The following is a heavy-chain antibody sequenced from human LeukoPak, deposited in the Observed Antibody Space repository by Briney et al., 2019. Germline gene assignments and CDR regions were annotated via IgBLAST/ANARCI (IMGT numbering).Heavy chain of an antibody. V-gene: IGHV3-74*01. CDR1: GFTFSRYA. D-gene: IGHD3-16*01. CDR2: INSDGSTI. CDR3: ARASGLA. Sequence: PGGSLRLSCSASGFTFSRYAMHWVRQAPGKGLVWVSRINSDGSTISYADSVKGRFTISRDNAKNTLYLQMNSLRAEDTAVYYCARASGLAWGQGTLVTVSS. J-gene: IGHJ5*02.